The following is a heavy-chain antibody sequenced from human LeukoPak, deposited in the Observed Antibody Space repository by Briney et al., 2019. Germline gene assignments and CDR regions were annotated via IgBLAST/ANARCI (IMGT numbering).Heavy chain of an antibody. CDR1: GGSFRGYY. Sequence: SETLSLTCAGYGGSFRGYYWSWIRQPPGKGLEWIGEINHSGSTNYNPSLKSRVTISVDTSKNQFSLKLSSVTAADTAVYYCARRSDSGYDFGGGFDYWGQGTLVTVSS. CDR2: INHSGST. D-gene: IGHD5-12*01. V-gene: IGHV4-34*01. J-gene: IGHJ4*02. CDR3: ARRSDSGYDFGGGFDY.